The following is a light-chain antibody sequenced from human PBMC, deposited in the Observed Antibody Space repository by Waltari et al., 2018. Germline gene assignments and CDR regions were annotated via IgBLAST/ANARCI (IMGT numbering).Light chain of an antibody. CDR2: CAS. CDR1: QSVSSN. V-gene: IGKV3D-15*01. CDR3: QQYNNWPPLFT. Sequence: EIVMTQSPATLSVSPGDRATLSCRASQSVSSNLAWYQQKHGQAPRLLIYCASTRATGIPARFSGTGSGTEFTLTISSLQSEDFAVYYCQQYNNWPPLFTFGPGTKVDMK. J-gene: IGKJ3*01.